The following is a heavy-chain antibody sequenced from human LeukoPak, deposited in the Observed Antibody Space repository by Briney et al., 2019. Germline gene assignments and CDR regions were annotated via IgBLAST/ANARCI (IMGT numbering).Heavy chain of an antibody. CDR3: ARIGSSSCPDCNY. CDR1: GGSISSYY. D-gene: IGHD6-13*01. Sequence: SETLSLTCTVSGGSISSYYWSWIRQPPGKGLEWIGYIYYSGSTNYNPSLKSRVTISVDTSKNQFSLKLSSVTAADTAVYYCARIGSSSCPDCNYWGQGTLVTVSS. J-gene: IGHJ4*02. CDR2: IYYSGST. V-gene: IGHV4-59*01.